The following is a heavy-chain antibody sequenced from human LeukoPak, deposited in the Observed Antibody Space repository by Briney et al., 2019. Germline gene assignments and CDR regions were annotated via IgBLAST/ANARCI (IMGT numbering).Heavy chain of an antibody. D-gene: IGHD6-6*01. CDR2: INPNSGGT. Sequence: ASVKVSCKASGYTFTGYYMHWVRQAPGQGLEWMGRINPNSGGTNYAQKFQGRVTMTRDTSISTAYMELSRLRSDDTAVYYYARVWQLVSPTPMGYWGQGTLVTVCS. CDR3: ARVWQLVSPTPMGY. J-gene: IGHJ4*02. CDR1: GYTFTGYY. V-gene: IGHV1-2*06.